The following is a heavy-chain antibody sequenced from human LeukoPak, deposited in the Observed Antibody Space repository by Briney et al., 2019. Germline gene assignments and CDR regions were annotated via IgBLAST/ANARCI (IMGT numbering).Heavy chain of an antibody. CDR2: ISYDGSNK. CDR1: GFTFSSYA. Sequence: GGSLRLSCAASGFTFSSYAMHWVRQAPGKGLEWVAVISYDGSNKYHADSVKGRFTISRDNSKNTLYLQMNSLRAEDTAVYYCARDLSSSTTFDYWGQGTLVTVSS. V-gene: IGHV3-30-3*01. J-gene: IGHJ4*02. CDR3: ARDLSSSTTFDY. D-gene: IGHD6-6*01.